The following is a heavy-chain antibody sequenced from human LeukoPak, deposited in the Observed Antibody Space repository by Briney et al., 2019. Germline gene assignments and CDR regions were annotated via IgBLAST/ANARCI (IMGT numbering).Heavy chain of an antibody. CDR2: VSYDASNK. Sequence: GGSLRLSCAASGFTFSSYGMHWVRQAPGKGLEWVSVVSYDASNKYYADSVKGRFTISRDNSKNTLYLQMNSLRAEDTAVYYCAKATYDFWSGFDYWGQGTLVTVSS. J-gene: IGHJ4*02. V-gene: IGHV3-30*18. D-gene: IGHD3-3*01. CDR3: AKATYDFWSGFDY. CDR1: GFTFSSYG.